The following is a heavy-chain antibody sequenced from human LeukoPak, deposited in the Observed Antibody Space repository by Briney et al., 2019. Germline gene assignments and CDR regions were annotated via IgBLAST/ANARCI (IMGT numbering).Heavy chain of an antibody. J-gene: IGHJ4*02. CDR3: AARKVRGVWFYLDY. Sequence: GGSLRLSCAASGFTVSAYAMAWVRQAPGKGLEWVSTIYDDNTYYADSVKGRFAISTDNSKNTLYLQMNSLRVEDTAVYFCAARKVRGVWFYLDYWGQGTLVAVSS. D-gene: IGHD3-10*01. CDR2: IYDDNT. V-gene: IGHV3-23*01. CDR1: GFTVSAYA.